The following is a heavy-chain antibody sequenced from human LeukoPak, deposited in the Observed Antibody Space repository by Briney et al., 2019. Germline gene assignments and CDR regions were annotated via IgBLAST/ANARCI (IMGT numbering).Heavy chain of an antibody. CDR1: GGSISSYY. V-gene: IGHV4-59*01. D-gene: IGHD1-26*01. CDR3: AREVVGSKVFDY. CDR2: IYYSGST. J-gene: IGHJ4*02. Sequence: SETLSLTSTVSGGSISSYYWSWIRQPPGKGLEWLGYIYYSGSTNYNPSLKSRVTISVDTSKNQFSLKLSSVTAADTAVYYCAREVVGSKVFDYWGQGTLVTVSS.